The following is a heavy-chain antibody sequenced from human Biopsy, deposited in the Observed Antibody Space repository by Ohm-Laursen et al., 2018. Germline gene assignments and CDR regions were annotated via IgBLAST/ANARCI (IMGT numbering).Heavy chain of an antibody. Sequence: TLSLTCAVSGGSITSSGYWWSWIRQRPGKGLEWIGYVYNSGTTYFNPSLKSRLTISIDTSKNQFSLKLTSVTAADTAVYYCARTPRDSFWSGSYKRGLWFDPWGQGTLVIVSS. CDR1: GGSITSSGYW. J-gene: IGHJ5*02. CDR3: ARTPRDSFWSGSYKRGLWFDP. D-gene: IGHD3-3*01. CDR2: VYNSGTT. V-gene: IGHV4-31*11.